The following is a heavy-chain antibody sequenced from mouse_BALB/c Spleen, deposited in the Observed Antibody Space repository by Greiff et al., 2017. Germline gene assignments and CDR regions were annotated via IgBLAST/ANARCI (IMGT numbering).Heavy chain of an antibody. V-gene: IGHV1-82*01. Sequence: QVQLQQSGPELVKPGASVKISCKASGYAFSSSWMNWVKQRPGQGLEWIGRIYPGDGDTNYNGKFKGKATLTADKSSSTAYMQLSSLTSVDSAVYFCARSYDYGFAYWGQGTLVTVSA. J-gene: IGHJ3*01. CDR2: IYPGDGDT. CDR3: ARSYDYGFAY. D-gene: IGHD2-4*01. CDR1: GYAFSSSW.